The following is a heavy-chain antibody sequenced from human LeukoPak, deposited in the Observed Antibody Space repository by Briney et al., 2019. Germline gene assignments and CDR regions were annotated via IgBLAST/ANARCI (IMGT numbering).Heavy chain of an antibody. D-gene: IGHD2-2*01. V-gene: IGHV3-21*01. CDR1: GFTFTTYS. Sequence: GGSLRLSCAASGFTFTTYSMNWVRQAPGKGPEWVSSISSTSSYVYYADSVRGRFTISRDNAKNSLYLQMNSLRAEDTAVYYCARDGSSWDIVVVPATPFDIWGQGTMVTVSS. CDR3: ARDGSSWDIVVVPATPFDI. CDR2: ISSTSSYV. J-gene: IGHJ3*02.